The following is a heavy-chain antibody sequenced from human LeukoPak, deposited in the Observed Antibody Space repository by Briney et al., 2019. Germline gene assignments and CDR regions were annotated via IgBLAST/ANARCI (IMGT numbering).Heavy chain of an antibody. Sequence: SETLSLTCTVSGDSISDYYWSWIRQTPGKGLEWIGYIYYSGSTNYIPSLKSRVTISVDTSKNQFSLKLSSVTAADTAVYYCARVVARGIAEAGDAFDIWGQGTMVTVSS. D-gene: IGHD6-19*01. J-gene: IGHJ3*02. CDR3: ARVVARGIAEAGDAFDI. CDR1: GDSISDYY. CDR2: IYYSGST. V-gene: IGHV4-59*01.